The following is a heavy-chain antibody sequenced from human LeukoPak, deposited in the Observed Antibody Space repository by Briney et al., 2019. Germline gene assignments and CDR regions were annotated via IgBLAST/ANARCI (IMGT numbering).Heavy chain of an antibody. CDR2: IYYSGST. J-gene: IGHJ4*02. CDR3: AREDSSGWYESSFDY. D-gene: IGHD6-19*01. CDR1: GGSISSGGYY. Sequence: SETLSLTCTVSGGSISSGGYYWSWIRQHPGKGLEWIGYIYYSGSTYYNPSLKSRVTISVDTSKNQFSLKLSSVTAADTAVYYCAREDSSGWYESSFDYWGQGPWSPSPQ. V-gene: IGHV4-31*03.